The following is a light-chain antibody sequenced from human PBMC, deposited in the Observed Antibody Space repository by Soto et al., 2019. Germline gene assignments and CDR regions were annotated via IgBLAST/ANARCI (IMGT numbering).Light chain of an antibody. Sequence: DLQLTQSPSFLSASVGDRVTITCQASRGISSYLAWYQQKPGKAPKLLVYSASTLQSGVPSRFSGSGSGPDFTLTISSLQPEDSATYFCQQLNSYPQTFGQGTRLEN. V-gene: IGKV1-9*01. CDR1: RGISSY. J-gene: IGKJ5*01. CDR2: SAS. CDR3: QQLNSYPQT.